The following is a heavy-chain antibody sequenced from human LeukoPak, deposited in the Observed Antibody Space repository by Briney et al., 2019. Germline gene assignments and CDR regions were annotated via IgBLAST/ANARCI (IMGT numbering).Heavy chain of an antibody. V-gene: IGHV3-30-3*01. Sequence: GGSLRLSCAASGFTFSSYAMHWVRQAPGKGLEWVAVISYDGGNKYYADSVKGRFTISRDNSKNTLYLQMNSLRAEDTAVYYCARGRLLWFGESISGFDYWGQGTLVTVSS. D-gene: IGHD3-10*01. J-gene: IGHJ4*02. CDR3: ARGRLLWFGESISGFDY. CDR2: ISYDGGNK. CDR1: GFTFSSYA.